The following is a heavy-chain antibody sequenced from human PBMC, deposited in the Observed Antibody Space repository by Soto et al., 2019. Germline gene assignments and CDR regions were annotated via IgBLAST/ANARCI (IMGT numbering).Heavy chain of an antibody. Sequence: EVPLLESGGGLVQPGGSLRLSCAASGFSFSSYDMSWARQVPGKGLEWVSTISGAGGSTYYADSVKGRFTISRDNSIHTLYLQMNSLRAEDTAVYYCVYWTGFDYWGQGTLVTVSS. D-gene: IGHD2-8*02. CDR1: GFSFSSYD. V-gene: IGHV3-23*01. J-gene: IGHJ4*02. CDR3: VYWTGFDY. CDR2: ISGAGGST.